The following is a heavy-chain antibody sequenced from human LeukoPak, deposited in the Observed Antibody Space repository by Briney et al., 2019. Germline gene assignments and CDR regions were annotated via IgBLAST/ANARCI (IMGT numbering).Heavy chain of an antibody. CDR1: GFTFSSYE. V-gene: IGHV3-48*03. CDR3: AKDPSKIAAAGQTDY. CDR2: ISSSGSTI. D-gene: IGHD6-13*01. J-gene: IGHJ4*02. Sequence: GGSLRLSCAASGFTFSSYEMNWVRQAPGKGLEWVSYISSSGSTIYYADSVKGRFTISRDNSKNTLYLQMNSLRAEDTAVYYCAKDPSKIAAAGQTDYRGQGTLVTVSS.